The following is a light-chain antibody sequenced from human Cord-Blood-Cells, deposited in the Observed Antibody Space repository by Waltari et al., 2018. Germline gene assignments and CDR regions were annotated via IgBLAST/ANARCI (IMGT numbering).Light chain of an antibody. V-gene: IGKV4-1*01. CDR1: PSVLYSSNNKNY. Sequence: DIVMTQSPDSLAVSLGERATINRKSSPSVLYSSNNKNYLAWYQQKPGQPPKLLIYWASTRESGVPDRFSGSGSGTDFTLTISSLQAEDVAVYYCQQYYSTPRTFGQGTKLEIK. CDR2: WAS. CDR3: QQYYSTPRT. J-gene: IGKJ2*01.